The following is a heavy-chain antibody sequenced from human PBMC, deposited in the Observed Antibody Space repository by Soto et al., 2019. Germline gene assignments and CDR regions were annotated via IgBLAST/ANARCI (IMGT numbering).Heavy chain of an antibody. CDR1: GFTFTNYA. V-gene: IGHV3-23*01. CDR3: AKDTYSSSWYF. Sequence: GGSLRLSCAGAGFTFTNYAMTWVRQAPGKGLEWVSAISESGGDTYYADSVKGRFTISRDNSKNTLFLQMNGLRAEDTALYYCAKDTYSSSWYFWGQGTLVTVSS. J-gene: IGHJ4*02. CDR2: ISESGGDT. D-gene: IGHD6-13*01.